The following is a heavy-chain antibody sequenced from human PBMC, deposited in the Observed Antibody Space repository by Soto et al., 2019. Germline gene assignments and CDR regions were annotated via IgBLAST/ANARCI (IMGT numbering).Heavy chain of an antibody. V-gene: IGHV3-9*01. CDR3: AKESGYGDYLQFHSEGYFDY. Sequence: GGSLRLSCAASGFTFDDYAMHWVRQAPGKGLEWVSGISWNSGSIGYADSVKGRFTISRDNAKNSLYLQMNSLRAEDTALYYCAKESGYGDYLQFHSEGYFDYWGRGTLVTVSS. J-gene: IGHJ4*02. CDR1: GFTFDDYA. CDR2: ISWNSGSI. D-gene: IGHD4-17*01.